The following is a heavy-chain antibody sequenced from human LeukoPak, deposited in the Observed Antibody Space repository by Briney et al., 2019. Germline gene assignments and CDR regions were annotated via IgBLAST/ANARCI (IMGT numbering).Heavy chain of an antibody. D-gene: IGHD2-2*01. CDR2: INPNSGGT. CDR1: GYTFTGYY. Sequence: ASVKVSCKASGYTFTGYYMHWVRQAPGQGLEWMGWINPNSGGTNYAQKFQGRVTMTRDTSISTAYMELSRLRSDDTAVYYCARENCSSTSCYTYFDYWGQGTLVTVSS. CDR3: ARENCSSTSCYTYFDY. J-gene: IGHJ4*02. V-gene: IGHV1-2*02.